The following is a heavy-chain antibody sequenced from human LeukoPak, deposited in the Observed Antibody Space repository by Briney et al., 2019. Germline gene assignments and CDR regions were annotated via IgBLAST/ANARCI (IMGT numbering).Heavy chain of an antibody. CDR2: ISYSGST. J-gene: IGHJ5*02. CDR3: ARHSGYSSTNWFDP. D-gene: IGHD6-13*01. V-gene: IGHV4-59*08. Sequence: SETLSLTCTVSGGSISSYYWSWIPQPPGKGLEWIGYISYSGSTNYNPSLKSRVTISVDTSKNHFSLKLSSVTAADTAVYYCARHSGYSSTNWFDPWGQGTLVTVSS. CDR1: GGSISSYY.